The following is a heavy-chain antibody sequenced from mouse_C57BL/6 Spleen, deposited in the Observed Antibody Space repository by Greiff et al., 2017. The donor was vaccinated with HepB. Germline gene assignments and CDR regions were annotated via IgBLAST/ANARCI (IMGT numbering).Heavy chain of an antibody. D-gene: IGHD1-1*01. CDR2: IYPRSGNT. J-gene: IGHJ3*01. V-gene: IGHV1-81*01. CDR3: ARSPSYYYGSSGFAY. CDR1: GYTFTSYG. Sequence: VQLQQSGAELARPGASVKLSCKASGYTFTSYGISWVKQRTGQGLEWIGEIYPRSGNTYYNEKFKGKATLTADKSSSTAYMELRSLTSEDSAVYFCARSPSYYYGSSGFAYWGQGTLVTVSA.